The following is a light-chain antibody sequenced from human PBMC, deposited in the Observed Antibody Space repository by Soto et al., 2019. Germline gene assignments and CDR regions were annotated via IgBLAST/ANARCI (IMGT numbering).Light chain of an antibody. CDR1: QSVSSY. CDR3: QQYNTWPPKYT. CDR2: GAS. V-gene: IGKV3-15*01. J-gene: IGKJ2*01. Sequence: EIVMTQSPATLSVSPGGRATPSCRASQSVSSYLAWYQQRPGQPPRLLIYGASTRATGIPARFSGSGSGTEFSLTISSLQSEDFAVYYCQQYNTWPPKYTFGQGTKLEIK.